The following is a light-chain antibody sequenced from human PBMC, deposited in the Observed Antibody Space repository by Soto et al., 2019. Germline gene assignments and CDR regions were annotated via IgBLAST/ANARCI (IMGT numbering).Light chain of an antibody. J-gene: IGKJ4*01. CDR1: QGINIY. Sequence: DIQMTQSPSSLSASVGDRATITCRASQGINIYLAWYKQKAGKVPQLLIYDTSTLQSGVPSWFSGSGSTTDFTLTSGGLQPDDVATYYRQNNNCARHTFGRGTKVEIK. CDR3: QNNNCARHT. V-gene: IGKV1-27*01. CDR2: DTS.